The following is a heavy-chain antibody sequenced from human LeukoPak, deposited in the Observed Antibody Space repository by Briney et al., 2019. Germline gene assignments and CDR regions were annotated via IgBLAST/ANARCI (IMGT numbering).Heavy chain of an antibody. CDR1: GGSFSGYY. Sequence: SETLSLTCAVYGGSFSGYYWSWIRQPPGKGLEWIGEINHSGSTTYNPSLKSRVTISVDTSKNQFSLKLSSVTAADTAVYYCARGQRYCSGGSCSRTIYYYYYYMDVWGKGTTVTVSS. CDR3: ARGQRYCSGGSCSRTIYYYYYYMDV. V-gene: IGHV4-34*01. J-gene: IGHJ6*03. CDR2: INHSGST. D-gene: IGHD2-15*01.